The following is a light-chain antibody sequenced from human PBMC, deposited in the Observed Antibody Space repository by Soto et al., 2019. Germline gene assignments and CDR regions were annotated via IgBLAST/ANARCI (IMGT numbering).Light chain of an antibody. CDR3: QRYNSLWT. CDR1: QSISSS. Sequence: DIQMTQSPSTLSASVGDRVTITCRASQSISSSLAWYQQKPGKAPKLLIYKASSLERGDHSRFSGSGPGTAFHLTIRSLQPNDFSTYYCQRYNSLWTFGQGTKVEIK. CDR2: KAS. J-gene: IGKJ1*01. V-gene: IGKV1-5*03.